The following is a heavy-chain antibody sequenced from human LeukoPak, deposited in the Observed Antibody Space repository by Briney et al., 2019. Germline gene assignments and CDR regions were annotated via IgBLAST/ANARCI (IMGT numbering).Heavy chain of an antibody. CDR2: INPNSGGT. CDR1: GYTFTVYY. J-gene: IGHJ4*02. D-gene: IGHD3-10*01. Sequence: ASVKVSCXASGYTFTVYYMHWVRQARGQGLEWMARINPNSGGTNYAQKFQGRVTMTRDTSISTAYMELSRLRSDDTAVYYCARARSGSYYNAKYYFDYWGQGTLVTVSS. CDR3: ARARSGSYYNAKYYFDY. V-gene: IGHV1-2*06.